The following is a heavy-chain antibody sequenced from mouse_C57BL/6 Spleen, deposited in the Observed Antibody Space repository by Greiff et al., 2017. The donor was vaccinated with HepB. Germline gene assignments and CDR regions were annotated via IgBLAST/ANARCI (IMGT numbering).Heavy chain of an antibody. V-gene: IGHV6-3*01. CDR2: IRLKSDNYAT. J-gene: IGHJ1*03. CDR3: TAGIYWYFDV. CDR1: GFTFSNYW. Sequence: EVKVVESGGGLVQPGGSMKLSCVASGFTFSNYWMNWVRQSPEKGLEWVAQIRLKSDNYATHYAESVKGRFTISRDDSKSSVYLQMNNLRAEDTGIYYCTAGIYWYFDVWGTGTTVTVSS.